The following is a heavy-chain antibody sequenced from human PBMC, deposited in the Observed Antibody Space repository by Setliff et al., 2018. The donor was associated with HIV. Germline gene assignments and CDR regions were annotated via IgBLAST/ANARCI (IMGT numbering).Heavy chain of an antibody. J-gene: IGHJ3*01. CDR3: ARPRVFDSFDV. CDR1: GYSFTTFD. Sequence: GASVKVSCKASGYSFTTFDVNWVRQATGQGLEWMGRINPNNGVANYAETFQGRVTMTLDTSISTAYLELNRVTSDDTAVYYCARPRVFDSFDVWGQGTMVTVSS. CDR2: INPNNGVA. V-gene: IGHV1-2*06.